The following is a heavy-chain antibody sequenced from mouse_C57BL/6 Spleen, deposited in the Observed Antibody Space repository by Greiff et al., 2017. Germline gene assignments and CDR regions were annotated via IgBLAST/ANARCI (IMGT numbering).Heavy chain of an antibody. J-gene: IGHJ1*03. D-gene: IGHD1-1*01. CDR3: TRSITTVVEGYFDV. Sequence: EVKVEESGGGLVQPGGSMKLSCAASGFTFSDAWMDWVRQSPETGLEWVAEIRNNANNHATYYAASVKGRFTISSDDSKSSVYLQMNSLRAEDTGIYYWTRSITTVVEGYFDVWGTGTTVTVSS. CDR2: IRNNANNHAT. V-gene: IGHV6-6*01. CDR1: GFTFSDAW.